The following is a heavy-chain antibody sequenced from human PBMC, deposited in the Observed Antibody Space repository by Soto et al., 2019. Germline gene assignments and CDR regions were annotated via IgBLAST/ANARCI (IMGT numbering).Heavy chain of an antibody. V-gene: IGHV4-59*01. CDR3: ARADGMDV. CDR1: GGSISSYY. Sequence: QVQLQESGPGLVKPSETLSLTCTVSGGSISSYYWTWFRQPPGKGLEWIGYIYYSGSTNYNPSLSSRVTISADTSKNQFSLKLSSVTAADTAVYYCARADGMDVWGQGTTVTVSS. CDR2: IYYSGST. J-gene: IGHJ6*02.